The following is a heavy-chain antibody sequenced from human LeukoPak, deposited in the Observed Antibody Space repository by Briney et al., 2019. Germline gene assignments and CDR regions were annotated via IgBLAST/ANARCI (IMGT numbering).Heavy chain of an antibody. Sequence: GRSLRLSCAASGFTFSSYGMHWVRQAPGKGLEWVAVIWYDGSNKYYADSVKGRFTISRDNSKNTLYLQMNSLRAEDTAVYYCARDATRSIAAAGTFDYWGQGTLVTVSS. CDR3: ARDATRSIAAAGTFDY. CDR2: IWYDGSNK. J-gene: IGHJ4*02. D-gene: IGHD6-13*01. CDR1: GFTFSSYG. V-gene: IGHV3-33*01.